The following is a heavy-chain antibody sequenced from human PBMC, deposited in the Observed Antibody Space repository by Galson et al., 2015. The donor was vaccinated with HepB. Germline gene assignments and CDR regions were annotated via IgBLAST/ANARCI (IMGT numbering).Heavy chain of an antibody. CDR2: IHHSGST. Sequence: ETLSLTCAVFGGAFIDYQWTWIRQTPGKGLEWIGEIHHSGSTNYNPSLSSRVSISVDTIKKQFSLRLTSMSAADMGVYYCARGWYYNYMDVWAKGTTVIVPS. V-gene: IGHV4-34*01. D-gene: IGHD6-13*01. CDR3: ARGWYYNYMDV. J-gene: IGHJ6*03. CDR1: GGAFIDYQ.